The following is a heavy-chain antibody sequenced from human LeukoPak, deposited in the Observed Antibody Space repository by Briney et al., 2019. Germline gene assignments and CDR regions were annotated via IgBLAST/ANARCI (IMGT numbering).Heavy chain of an antibody. D-gene: IGHD2-15*01. CDR2: IYYSGST. CDR1: GGSISSYY. V-gene: IGHV4-59*01. Sequence: SETLSLTCTVYGGSISSYYWSWIRQPPGKGMEWIGYIYYSGSTNYNPSLKSRVTISVDTSKNQFSLKLSSVTAADTAVYYCARAGVSGYCSGGSCHPNYFDYWGQGTLVTVSS. J-gene: IGHJ4*02. CDR3: ARAGVSGYCSGGSCHPNYFDY.